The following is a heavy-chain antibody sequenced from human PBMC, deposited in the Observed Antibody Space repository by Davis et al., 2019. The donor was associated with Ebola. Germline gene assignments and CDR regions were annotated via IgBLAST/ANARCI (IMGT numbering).Heavy chain of an antibody. CDR1: GYTFTSYA. CDR3: ARGPILTGPGRKLWFDP. CDR2: INAGNGNT. V-gene: IGHV1-3*01. D-gene: IGHD7-27*01. Sequence: AASVKVSCKASGYTFTSYAMHWVRQAPGQRLEWMGWINAGNGNTKYSQKFQGRITITRDTSASTAYMELSSLRSEDTAVYYCARGPILTGPGRKLWFDPWGQGTLVTVSS. J-gene: IGHJ5*02.